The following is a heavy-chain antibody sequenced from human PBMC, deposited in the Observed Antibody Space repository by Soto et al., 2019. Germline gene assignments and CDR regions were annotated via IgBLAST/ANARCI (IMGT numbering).Heavy chain of an antibody. D-gene: IGHD6-13*01. CDR2: IIPILGIA. CDR1: GYTFTSYT. Sequence: GASVKVSCKASGYTFTSYTISWVRQAPGQGLEWMGRIIPILGIANYAQKFQGRVTITADKSTSTAYMELSSLRSEDTAVYYCARGYSIAAADAFDIWGQGTMVTVSS. V-gene: IGHV1-69*02. J-gene: IGHJ3*02. CDR3: ARGYSIAAADAFDI.